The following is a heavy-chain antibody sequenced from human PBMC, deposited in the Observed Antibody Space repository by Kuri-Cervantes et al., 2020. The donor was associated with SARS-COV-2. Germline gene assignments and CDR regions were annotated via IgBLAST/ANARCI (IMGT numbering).Heavy chain of an antibody. Sequence: SETLSLTCAVYGGSLSGYYWTWIRQPPGKGLEWIGYIYYSGSTNYNPSLKSRVTMSVDTSKNQFSLKLSSVTAADTAVYYCARCPNTQYFDYWGQGTLVTVSS. V-gene: IGHV4-59*08. J-gene: IGHJ4*02. CDR1: GGSLSGYY. D-gene: IGHD1/OR15-1a*01. CDR2: IYYSGST. CDR3: ARCPNTQYFDY.